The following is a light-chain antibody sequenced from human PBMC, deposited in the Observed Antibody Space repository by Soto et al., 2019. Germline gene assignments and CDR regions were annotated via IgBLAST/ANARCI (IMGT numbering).Light chain of an antibody. CDR1: SSNIGAASD. Sequence: QAVVTQPPSVSGAPGQRVTISCTGSSSNIGAASDVNWYQQLPGTAPKLLIYVNSNRPSGVPDRFSGSKSGTSASLAISGLQAEDEADYYCQSYDSSLSGYVFGTGTKVTVL. CDR3: QSYDSSLSGYV. J-gene: IGLJ1*01. CDR2: VNS. V-gene: IGLV1-40*01.